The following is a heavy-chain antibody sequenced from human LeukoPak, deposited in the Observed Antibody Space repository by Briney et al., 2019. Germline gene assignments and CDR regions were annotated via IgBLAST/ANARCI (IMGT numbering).Heavy chain of an antibody. CDR1: GFTFSSYE. V-gene: IGHV3-48*03. CDR2: ISSSGSTI. J-gene: IGHJ4*02. Sequence: GGSLRLSCAASGFTFSSYEMNWVRQAPGEGLEWVSYISSSGSTIYYADSVKGRFTISRDNAKNSLYLQMNSLRAEDTAVYYCARDFGELLFVYWGQGTLVTVSS. D-gene: IGHD3-10*01. CDR3: ARDFGELLFVY.